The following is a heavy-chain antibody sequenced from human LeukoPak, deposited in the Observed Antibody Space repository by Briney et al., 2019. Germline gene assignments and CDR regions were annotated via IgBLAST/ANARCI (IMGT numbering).Heavy chain of an antibody. Sequence: AGGSLRLSCAASGFTVSSNYMSWVRQAPGKGLEWVSVIYSGGSTYYADSVKGRFTISRDNAKNSLYLQMNSLRAEDTAVYYCARSAPCYYYMDVWGKGTTVTVSS. CDR1: GFTVSSNY. D-gene: IGHD6-6*01. CDR2: IYSGGST. J-gene: IGHJ6*03. CDR3: ARSAPCYYYMDV. V-gene: IGHV3-66*01.